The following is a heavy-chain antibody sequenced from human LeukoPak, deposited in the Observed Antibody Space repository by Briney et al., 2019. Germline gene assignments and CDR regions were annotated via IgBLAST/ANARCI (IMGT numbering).Heavy chain of an antibody. V-gene: IGHV4-39*07. Sequence: SETLSLTCTVSGGSISSSSYNWGWIRQPPGKGLEWIVSIYDSGRTCYNPSLKSRVTISADTSKNRFSLKLNSVTAADTAIYYCARTQVQHSHYYYDSSGYPNWFDPWGQGTLVTVSS. CDR1: GGSISSSSYN. D-gene: IGHD3-22*01. J-gene: IGHJ5*02. CDR3: ARTQVQHSHYYYDSSGYPNWFDP. CDR2: IYDSGRT.